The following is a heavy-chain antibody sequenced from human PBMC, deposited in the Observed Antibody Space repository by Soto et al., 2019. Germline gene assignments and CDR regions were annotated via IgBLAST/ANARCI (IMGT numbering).Heavy chain of an antibody. Sequence: KGLEWVAVISYDASNKYYADSVKGRFTISRDNAKNTLYMKMDSLRAEDTGLYYCARGPYCISTSCYDWFXXWGQ. J-gene: IGHJ5*02. CDR3: ARGPYCISTSCYDWFXX. V-gene: IGHV3-33*05. CDR2: ISYDASNK. D-gene: IGHD2-2*01.